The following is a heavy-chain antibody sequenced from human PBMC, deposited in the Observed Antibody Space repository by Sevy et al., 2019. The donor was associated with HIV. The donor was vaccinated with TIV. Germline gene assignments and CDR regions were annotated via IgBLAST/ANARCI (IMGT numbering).Heavy chain of an antibody. D-gene: IGHD6-19*01. CDR1: GYTFTGYY. V-gene: IGHV1-2*02. CDR2: INPNSGGT. J-gene: IGHJ5*02. CDR3: ARAHSSGWGNWFDP. Sequence: PSVKVSFKASGYTFTGYYMHWVRQAPGQGLEWMGWINPNSGGTNYAQKFQGRVTMTRDTTISTAYMDLSRLRSDDTAVYYWARAHSSGWGNWFDPWGQGTLVTVSS.